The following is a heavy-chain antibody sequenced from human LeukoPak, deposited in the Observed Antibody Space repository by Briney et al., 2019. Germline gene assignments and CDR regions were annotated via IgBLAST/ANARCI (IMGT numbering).Heavy chain of an antibody. Sequence: PGGSLRLSCSASGFTFSSYTMNWVRQAPGKGLEWVSYISSSSDTIYYADSVKGRFTISRDNAKNSLYLQMNSLRDEDTAVYFCARAVSGSPGYWGQGTLVTVSS. D-gene: IGHD6-19*01. CDR3: ARAVSGSPGY. CDR1: GFTFSSYT. V-gene: IGHV3-48*02. CDR2: ISSSSDTI. J-gene: IGHJ4*02.